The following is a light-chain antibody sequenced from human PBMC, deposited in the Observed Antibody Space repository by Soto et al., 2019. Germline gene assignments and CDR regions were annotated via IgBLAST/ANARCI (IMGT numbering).Light chain of an antibody. CDR1: SSNIGNNY. J-gene: IGLJ1*01. V-gene: IGLV1-51*02. Sequence: QSVLTQPPSVSAAPGQMVTISCSGSSSNIGNNYVSWYQQLPGTAPKLLIYENNKRPSGIPDRFSGSKSGTSATLGITGLQTGDEADYYCGTWDSSLSAGRGVFGTGTKLTVL. CDR3: GTWDSSLSAGRGV. CDR2: ENN.